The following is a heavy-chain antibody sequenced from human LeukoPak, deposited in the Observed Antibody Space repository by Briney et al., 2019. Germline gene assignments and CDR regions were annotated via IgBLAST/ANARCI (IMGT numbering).Heavy chain of an antibody. Sequence: GGSLRLSCAASGFTFSDYSMNWVRQAPGKGLEWVSYITSSTTIYYADSVKGRFTISRDNAKNSLYLQMNSLRAEDTAVYYCARVVGARYYYMDVWGKGTTVTVSS. CDR1: GFTFSDYS. CDR3: ARVVGARYYYMDV. D-gene: IGHD1-26*01. J-gene: IGHJ6*03. V-gene: IGHV3-48*01. CDR2: ITSSTTI.